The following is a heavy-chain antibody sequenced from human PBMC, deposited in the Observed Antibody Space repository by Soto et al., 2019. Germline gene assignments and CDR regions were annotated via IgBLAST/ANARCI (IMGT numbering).Heavy chain of an antibody. CDR2: ISYDGSNK. CDR3: AREGHGTSKYYFDY. Sequence: GGSLRLSCAASGFTFSSYAMHWVRQAPGKGLEWVAVISYDGSNKYYADSVKGRFTISRDNSKNTLYLQMNSLRAEDTAVYYCAREGHGTSKYYFDYWGQGTLVTVSS. V-gene: IGHV3-30-3*01. D-gene: IGHD2-2*01. J-gene: IGHJ4*02. CDR1: GFTFSSYA.